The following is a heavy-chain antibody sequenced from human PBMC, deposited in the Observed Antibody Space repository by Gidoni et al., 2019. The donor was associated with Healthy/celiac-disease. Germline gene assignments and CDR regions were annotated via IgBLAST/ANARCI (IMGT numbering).Heavy chain of an antibody. J-gene: IGHJ4*02. CDR2: IYYSGST. V-gene: IGHV4-39*07. D-gene: IGHD3-16*02. Sequence: QLQLQESGPGLVKPSETLSLTCTVSGGSISSSSYYWGWIRQPPGKGLEWIGSIYYSGSTYYNPSLKSRVTISVDTSKTQFSLKLSSVTAADTAVYYCASRVWGSYRYPYWGQGTLVTVSS. CDR3: ASRVWGSYRYPY. CDR1: GGSISSSSYY.